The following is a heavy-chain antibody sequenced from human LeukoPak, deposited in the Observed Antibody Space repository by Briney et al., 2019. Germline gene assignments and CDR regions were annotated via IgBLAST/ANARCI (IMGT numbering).Heavy chain of an antibody. CDR3: ARSPISMIVGHYYYYMDV. V-gene: IGHV4-38-2*02. Sequence: SETLSLTCTVSGYSISSGYYWGWIRQPPGKGLEWIGSIYHSGSTSYNPSLKSRVTLSVDTSKNQFSLNLSSVTGADTAVYYCARSPISMIVGHYYYYMDVWGQGTTVTVSS. CDR2: IYHSGST. CDR1: GYSISSGYY. J-gene: IGHJ6*03. D-gene: IGHD3-22*01.